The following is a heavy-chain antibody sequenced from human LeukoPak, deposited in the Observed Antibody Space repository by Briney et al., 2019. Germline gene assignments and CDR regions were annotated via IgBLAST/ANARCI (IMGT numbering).Heavy chain of an antibody. J-gene: IGHJ4*02. CDR1: GFTFSSYG. CDR2: ISYDGSNK. D-gene: IGHD3-10*01. CDR3: AKDDYGSGSYYDY. V-gene: IGHV3-30*18. Sequence: PGGSLRLSCAASGFTFSSYGMHWVRQAPGKGLEWVAVISYDGSNKYYADSVKGRFTISRDNSKNTLYLQMNSLRAEDTAVYYCAKDDYGSGSYYDYWGQGTLVTVSS.